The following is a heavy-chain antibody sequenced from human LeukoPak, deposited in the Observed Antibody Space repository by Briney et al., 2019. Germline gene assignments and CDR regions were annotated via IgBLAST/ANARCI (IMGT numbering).Heavy chain of an antibody. CDR3: ARDYSSSWLFDY. J-gene: IGHJ4*02. V-gene: IGHV3-48*03. CDR2: ISSSGSTI. Sequence: GGSLRLSCAASGFTFSSYEMNWVRQAPGKGLEWVSYISSSGSTIYYADSVKGRFTISRDNAKNSLYLQMNSLRAEDTAVYYCARDYSSSWLFDYWGQGTLVTVSS. CDR1: GFTFSSYE. D-gene: IGHD6-13*01.